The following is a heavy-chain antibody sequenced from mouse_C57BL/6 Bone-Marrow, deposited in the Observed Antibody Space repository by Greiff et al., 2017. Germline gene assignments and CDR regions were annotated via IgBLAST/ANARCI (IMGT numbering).Heavy chain of an antibody. Sequence: EVKVVESGGGLVQPGGSLKLSCAASGFTFSDYGMAWVRQAPRKGPEWVAFISHLAYSIYYADTVTGRFTFPRENAKNTLNLEMSRLRDEDTAKYYGGRRGGTGNCDWYFDVWGTGTTVTVSS. J-gene: IGHJ1*03. D-gene: IGHD4-1*01. V-gene: IGHV5-15*04. CDR1: GFTFSDYG. CDR3: GRRGGTGNCDWYFDV. CDR2: ISHLAYSI.